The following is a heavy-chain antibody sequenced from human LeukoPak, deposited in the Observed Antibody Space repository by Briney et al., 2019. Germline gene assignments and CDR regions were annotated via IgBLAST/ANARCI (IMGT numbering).Heavy chain of an antibody. CDR1: GDSIDSYY. D-gene: IGHD1-26*01. CDR2: VFYGGPT. V-gene: IGHV4-59*01. J-gene: IGHJ4*02. CDR3: AGRSARYFDS. Sequence: SETLSLTCTVSGDSIDSYYWSWIRQPPGEGLQWIGYVFYGGPTNYDTSLKSRVAISVDRSKNQFSLKLTSVSAADTAVYYCAGRSARYFDSWGQGTPVTVSS.